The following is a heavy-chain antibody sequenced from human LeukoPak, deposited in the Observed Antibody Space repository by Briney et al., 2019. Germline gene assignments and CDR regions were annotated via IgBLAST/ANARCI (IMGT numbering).Heavy chain of an antibody. CDR2: IYDSGST. CDR1: GVSISSYY. CDR3: ARRVITVTTRGDAFDI. Sequence: SETLSLTCTVSGVSISSYYWSWVRQPPGEGLEWVGYIYDSGSTNYNPSLKSRVTISVDTSKKQFALKLSSVTAADTAVYYCARRVITVTTRGDAFDIWGQGTMVTVSS. V-gene: IGHV4-59*12. J-gene: IGHJ3*02. D-gene: IGHD4-17*01.